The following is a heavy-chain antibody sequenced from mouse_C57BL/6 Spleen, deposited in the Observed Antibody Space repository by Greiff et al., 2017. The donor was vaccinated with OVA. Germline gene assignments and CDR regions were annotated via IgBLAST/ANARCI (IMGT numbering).Heavy chain of an antibody. CDR1: GYTFTSYW. CDR2: INPSNGGT. J-gene: IGHJ3*01. D-gene: IGHD2-4*01. CDR3: ARSRGIYYESLFAY. V-gene: IGHV1-53*01. Sequence: QVQLQQPGTELVKPGASVKLSCKASGYTFTSYWMHWVKQRPGQGLEWIGNINPSNGGTNYNEKFKSKATLTVDKSSSTAYMQLSSLTSEDSAVYYGARSRGIYYESLFAYWGQGTLVTVSA.